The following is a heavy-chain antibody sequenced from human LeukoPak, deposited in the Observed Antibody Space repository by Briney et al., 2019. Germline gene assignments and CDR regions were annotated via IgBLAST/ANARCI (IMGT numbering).Heavy chain of an antibody. Sequence: PGGSLRLSCAASGFTFSSYDVHWIRQAPGKGLDWVAFTRYDESDKYYADSVKGRFTISRDNSKNTLLLQMNNLRPEDTAVYYCAKSQLGWGQGTLVTVSS. CDR2: TRYDESDK. CDR3: AKSQLG. D-gene: IGHD1-1*01. V-gene: IGHV3-30*02. J-gene: IGHJ4*02. CDR1: GFTFSSYD.